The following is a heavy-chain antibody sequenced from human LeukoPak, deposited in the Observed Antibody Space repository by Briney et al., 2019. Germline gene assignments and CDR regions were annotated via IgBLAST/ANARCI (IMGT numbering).Heavy chain of an antibody. D-gene: IGHD3-22*01. CDR3: ARDGSIDYYDSSGYYPFPDY. J-gene: IGHJ4*02. V-gene: IGHV1-18*01. CDR1: GYTFTSYG. Sequence: ASVKVSCKASGYTFTSYGISWVRQAPGQGLEWMGWISAYNGNTNYAQKLQGRVTMTTDTSTSTAYMELRSLRSDDTAVYYCARDGSIDYYDSSGYYPFPDYWGQGTLVTVSS. CDR2: ISAYNGNT.